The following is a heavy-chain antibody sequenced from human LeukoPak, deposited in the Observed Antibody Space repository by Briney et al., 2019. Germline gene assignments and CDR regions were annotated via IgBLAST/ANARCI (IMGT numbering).Heavy chain of an antibody. CDR3: ARGFAATPNYCDY. Sequence: GGSLRLSCASSGLPHTSKYMSWVTQAPGKGLEWVSSISSSSSYICYADSVKGRFTISRDNAKNSLYLQMNSLRAEDTAVYYCARGFAATPNYCDYWGQGTLVTVSA. CDR1: GLPHTSKY. V-gene: IGHV3-21*01. CDR2: ISSSSSYI. J-gene: IGHJ4*02. D-gene: IGHD3-3*01.